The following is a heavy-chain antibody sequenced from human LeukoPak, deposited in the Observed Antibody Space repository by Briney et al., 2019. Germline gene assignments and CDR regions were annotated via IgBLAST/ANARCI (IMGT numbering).Heavy chain of an antibody. CDR2: IYYSGST. CDR1: GGSFRGYY. J-gene: IGHJ4*02. CDR3: ARLYSSSCPDY. Sequence: PSETLSLTCAVYGGSFRGYYWSWIRQPPGKGLEWIGSIYYSGSTYYNPSLKSRVTISVDTSKNQFSLKLSSVTAADTAVYYCARLYSSSCPDYWGQGTLVTVSS. V-gene: IGHV4-34*01. D-gene: IGHD6-13*01.